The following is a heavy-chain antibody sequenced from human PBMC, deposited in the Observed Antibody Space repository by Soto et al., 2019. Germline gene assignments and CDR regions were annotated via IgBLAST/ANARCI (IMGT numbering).Heavy chain of an antibody. CDR1: GGSISSGGYS. Sequence: PSETLSLTCAVSGGSISSGGYSWSWIRQPPGKGLEWIGYIYHSGSTYYNPSLKSRVIISVDTSKNQFSLKESSVTAADTAVYYCTTLRSSSWFDFWGQGTLVTVSS. D-gene: IGHD6-13*01. V-gene: IGHV4-30-2*03. J-gene: IGHJ4*02. CDR3: TTLRSSSWFDF. CDR2: IYHSGST.